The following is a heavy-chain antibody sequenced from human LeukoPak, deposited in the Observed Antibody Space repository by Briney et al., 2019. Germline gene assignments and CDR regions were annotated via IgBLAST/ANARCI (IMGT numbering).Heavy chain of an antibody. V-gene: IGHV4-4*07. D-gene: IGHD6-13*01. J-gene: IGHJ6*03. CDR3: ARDSGYSSSWYFYYMDV. Sequence: PSETLSLTCTVSGGSISSYYWSWIRQPAGKGLEWIGRIYTSGSTNYNPSLKSRVTTSVDTSKNQFSLKLSSVTAADTAVYYCARDSGYSSSWYFYYMDVWGKGTTVTISS. CDR1: GGSISSYY. CDR2: IYTSGST.